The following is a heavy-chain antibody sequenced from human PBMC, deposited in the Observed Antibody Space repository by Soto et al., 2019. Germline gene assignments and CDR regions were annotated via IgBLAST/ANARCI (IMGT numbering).Heavy chain of an antibody. CDR1: GFSLSNAGLG. Sequence: QVTVKESGPVLVKPTETLTLTCTVSGFSLSNAGLGVSWIRQPPGKALEWLAHIFSNDEKSYSTSLKSRLTFSMDTSKSQLVLTIHNMDPVYTATYYCASTYSTSWYWFDPWGQGTLVTVSS. CDR3: ASTYSTSWYWFDP. J-gene: IGHJ5*02. V-gene: IGHV2-26*04. CDR2: IFSNDEK. D-gene: IGHD6-13*01.